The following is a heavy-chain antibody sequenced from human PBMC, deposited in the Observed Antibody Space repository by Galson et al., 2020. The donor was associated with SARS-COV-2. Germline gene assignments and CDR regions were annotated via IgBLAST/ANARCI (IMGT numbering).Heavy chain of an antibody. CDR2: IKQDGSER. J-gene: IGHJ4*02. Sequence: GGSLRLSCAASGFTFSRYWLSWVRQAPGKGPEWVASIKQDGSERYYVDSVKGRFTISRDNAKISLSLQMSSLTTEDTAVYYCAREAYWGQGTLVTVSS. CDR3: AREAY. CDR1: GFTFSRYW. V-gene: IGHV3-7*01.